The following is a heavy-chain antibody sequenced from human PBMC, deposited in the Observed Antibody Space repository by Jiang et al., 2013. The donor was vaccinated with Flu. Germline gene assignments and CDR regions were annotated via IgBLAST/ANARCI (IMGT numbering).Heavy chain of an antibody. CDR1: GYTFTSYG. J-gene: IGHJ4*02. Sequence: SVKVSCKASGYTFTSYGISWVRQAPGQGLEWMGWISAYNGNTNYAQKLQGRVTMTTDTSTSTAYMELRSLRSDDTAVYYCARDLRAGDYGDSYFDYWGQGTLVTVSS. V-gene: IGHV1-18*01. D-gene: IGHD4-17*01. CDR2: ISAYNGNT. CDR3: ARDLRAGDYGDSYFDY.